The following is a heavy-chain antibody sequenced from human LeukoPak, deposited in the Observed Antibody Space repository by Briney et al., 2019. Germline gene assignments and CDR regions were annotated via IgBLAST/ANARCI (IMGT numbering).Heavy chain of an antibody. CDR1: GGSFSGYY. V-gene: IGHV4-34*01. CDR2: INHSGST. J-gene: IGHJ4*02. CDR3: ARAAVAGSIDY. Sequence: SETLSLTCAVYGGSFSGYYWSWIRQPPGKGLEWIGEINHSGSTNYNPSLKSRVTISVDTSKNQFSLKLSSVTAADTAVYYCARAAVAGSIDYWGQGTLVTVSS. D-gene: IGHD6-19*01.